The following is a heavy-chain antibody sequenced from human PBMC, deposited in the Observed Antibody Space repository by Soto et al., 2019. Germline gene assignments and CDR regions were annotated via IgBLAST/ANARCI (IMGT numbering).Heavy chain of an antibody. D-gene: IGHD1-1*01. CDR2: IYYSGST. J-gene: IGHJ6*03. CDR3: ARLDLGILDYYYYTAV. V-gene: IGHV4-39*01. Sequence: RIWNRKPPGKGLEWIGSIYYSGSTYYNPSLKSRVTISVNTSKNQSSLKLSSVTAAHTAVYYCARLDLGILDYYYYTAVWGNGTTVTVSS.